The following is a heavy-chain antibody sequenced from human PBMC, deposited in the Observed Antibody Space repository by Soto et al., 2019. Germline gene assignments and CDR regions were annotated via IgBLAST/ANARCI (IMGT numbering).Heavy chain of an antibody. CDR3: ATHIFCPGDYYYYGMDV. V-gene: IGHV3-23*01. Sequence: GGSLRLSCAASGFTFSSYAMSWVRQAPGKGLEGVSAISGSGGSTYYADSVKGRFTISRDNSKNTLYLQMNSLRAEDTAVYYCATHIFCPGDYYYYGMDVWGQGTTVTVSS. J-gene: IGHJ6*02. CDR1: GFTFSSYA. CDR2: ISGSGGST. D-gene: IGHD3-9*01.